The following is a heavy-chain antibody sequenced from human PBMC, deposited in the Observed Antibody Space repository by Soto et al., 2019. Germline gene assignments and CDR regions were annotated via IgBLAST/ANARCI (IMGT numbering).Heavy chain of an antibody. D-gene: IGHD7-27*01. V-gene: IGHV3-23*01. CDR2: ISKNGGNK. CDR1: GFTFSNYD. J-gene: IGHJ4*02. CDR3: AQRGGSDDWGGFDY. Sequence: EVQLSESGGGLVQPGGSLRLSCAASGFTFSNYDMSWVRQAPGKGLEWVSGISKNGGNKYYADSVKGRFTISRDNSKNTLSLQRISLRPDDTAVYYCAQRGGSDDWGGFDYWGPGTLVTVSS.